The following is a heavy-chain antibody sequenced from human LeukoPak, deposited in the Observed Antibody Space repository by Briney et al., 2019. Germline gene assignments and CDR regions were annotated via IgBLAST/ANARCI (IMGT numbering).Heavy chain of an antibody. CDR3: VRHTASGWYQVVY. J-gene: IGHJ4*02. CDR2: ITYSGST. CDR1: GVSISNYF. V-gene: IGHV4-59*01. Sequence: PSETLSLTCTASGVSISNYFWSWIRQPPGKGLEWIGFITYSGSTDHNPSLKSRVTISVDASKTQFPLKLSSVTAADTAVYYCVRHTASGWYQVVYWGQGTLVTVSS. D-gene: IGHD6-19*01.